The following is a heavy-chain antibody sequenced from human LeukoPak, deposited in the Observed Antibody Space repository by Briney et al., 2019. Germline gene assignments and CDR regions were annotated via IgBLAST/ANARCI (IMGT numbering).Heavy chain of an antibody. CDR1: GYTLTELS. V-gene: IGHV1-24*01. CDR2: FDPEHGET. D-gene: IGHD2-15*01. J-gene: IGHJ4*02. CDR3: PTEDSYCSGSSCYQRFDY. Sequence: GASVKVSCKVSGYTLTELSMHWVRQAPGKGLEWMGGFDPEHGETIYSQKFQGRVTMTEDTSSDTAYMDLSSLRSEDTAVYYCPTEDSYCSGSSCYQRFDYWGQGTLVTVSS.